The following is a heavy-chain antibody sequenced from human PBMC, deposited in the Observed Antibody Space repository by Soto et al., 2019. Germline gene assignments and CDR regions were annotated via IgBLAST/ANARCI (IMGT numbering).Heavy chain of an antibody. CDR2: ISNSGSST. D-gene: IGHD2-15*01. Sequence: EVQLLESGGGLVQPGGSLRLSCAASGFTFSSYAMSWVRQAPGKGLEWVSGISNSGSSTYYADSVKGQFSISRDNSKNTLYLQMNRLRAEDTAVYYCAKVGAEGVVAGTPRVGFDYWGQGTLVTVSS. CDR3: AKVGAEGVVAGTPRVGFDY. J-gene: IGHJ4*02. CDR1: GFTFSSYA. V-gene: IGHV3-23*01.